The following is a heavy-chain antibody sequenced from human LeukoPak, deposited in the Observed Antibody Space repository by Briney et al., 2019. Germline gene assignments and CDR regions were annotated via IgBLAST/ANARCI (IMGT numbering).Heavy chain of an antibody. CDR2: IWYDGSNK. CDR3: ARDGGSGDAFDI. CDR1: GFTFSSYG. Sequence: GGSLRLSCAASGFTFSSYGMHWVRQAPGKGLEWVAVIWYDGSNKYYADSVKGRFTISRDNSKNTLYLQMNSLRAEDTAVYYCARDGGSGDAFDIWGQGIMVTVSS. D-gene: IGHD1-26*01. J-gene: IGHJ3*02. V-gene: IGHV3-33*01.